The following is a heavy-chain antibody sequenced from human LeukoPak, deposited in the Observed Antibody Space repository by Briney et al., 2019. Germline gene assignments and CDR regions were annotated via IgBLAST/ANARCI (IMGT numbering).Heavy chain of an antibody. CDR2: IYYSGST. D-gene: IGHD6-13*01. J-gene: IGHJ4*02. CDR1: CGSVSSSYY. CDR3: ASRSESWSIAY. Sequence: SETLSLTCTVSCGSVSSSYYWNWIRQPPGKGLEWIGYIYYSGSTNSHPSLSSRVTISVDTSKNQFSLKLSSVTAADTAVYYCASRSESWSIAYWGQGTLVTVSS. V-gene: IGHV4-59*02.